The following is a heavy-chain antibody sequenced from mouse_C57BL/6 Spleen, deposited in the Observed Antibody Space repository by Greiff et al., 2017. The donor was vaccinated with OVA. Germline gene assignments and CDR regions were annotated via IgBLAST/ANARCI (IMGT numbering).Heavy chain of an antibody. CDR1: GYTFTDYN. J-gene: IGHJ1*03. CDR2: INPNNGGT. Sequence: EVQLQQSGPELVKPGASVKIPCKASGYTFTDYNMDWVKQSHGKSLEWIGDINPNNGGTIYNQKFKGKATLTVDKSSSTAYMELRSLTSEDTAVYYCARWVYDGYYDWYFDVWGTGTTVTVSS. CDR3: ARWVYDGYYDWYFDV. D-gene: IGHD2-3*01. V-gene: IGHV1-18*01.